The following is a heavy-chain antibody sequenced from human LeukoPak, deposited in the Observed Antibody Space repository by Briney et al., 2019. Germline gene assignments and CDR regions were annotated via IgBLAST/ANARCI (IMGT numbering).Heavy chain of an antibody. J-gene: IGHJ4*02. V-gene: IGHV1-18*01. Sequence: ASVKVSCKASGYTFTSYGISWVRQAPGQGLEWMGWISAYNGNTDYAQKLQGRVTITADESTSTAYMELSSLRSEDTAVYYCASSYSSSSRVFDYWGQGTLVTVSS. CDR2: ISAYNGNT. CDR3: ASSYSSSSRVFDY. CDR1: GYTFTSYG. D-gene: IGHD6-6*01.